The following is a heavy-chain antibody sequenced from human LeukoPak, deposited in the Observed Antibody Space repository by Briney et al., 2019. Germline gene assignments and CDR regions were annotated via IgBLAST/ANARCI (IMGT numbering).Heavy chain of an antibody. CDR1: GFTFSSYA. V-gene: IGHV3-23*01. Sequence: GGSLRLSCAASGFTFSSYAMSWVRQAPGKGLEWVSAISGSGGSTYYADSVKGRFTISRDNSKNTLYLQMNSLRAEDTALYYCARRVGDYGAAFDVWGQGTMVTVSS. J-gene: IGHJ3*01. CDR2: ISGSGGST. CDR3: ARRVGDYGAAFDV. D-gene: IGHD4-17*01.